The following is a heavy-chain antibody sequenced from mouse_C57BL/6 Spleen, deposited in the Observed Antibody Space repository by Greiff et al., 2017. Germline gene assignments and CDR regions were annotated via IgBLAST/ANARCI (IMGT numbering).Heavy chain of an antibody. D-gene: IGHD2-4*01. Sequence: VQLKESVAELVRPGASVKLSCTASGFNIKNTYMHWVKQRPEQGLEWIGRIDPANGNTKYAPKFQGKATITADTSSNTAYLQLSSLTSEDTAIYYCARPYDYSYWYFDVWGTGTTVTVSS. J-gene: IGHJ1*03. V-gene: IGHV14-3*01. CDR1: GFNIKNTY. CDR3: ARPYDYSYWYFDV. CDR2: IDPANGNT.